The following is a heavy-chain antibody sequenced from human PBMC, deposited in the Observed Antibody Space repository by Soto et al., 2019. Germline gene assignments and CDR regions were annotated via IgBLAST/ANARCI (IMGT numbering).Heavy chain of an antibody. V-gene: IGHV3-30*18. CDR1: GFTFSSYW. CDR3: AKDISPPYSLP. CDR2: ISFDGRNT. D-gene: IGHD2-15*01. J-gene: IGHJ5*02. Sequence: GGSLRLSCVASGFTFSSYWMHWVRQAPRKGLVWVVVISFDGRNTYYADSVKGRFTISRDNSKNTLYLQMNSLRAEDTAVYYWAKDISPPYSLPWGQGTLVTVSS.